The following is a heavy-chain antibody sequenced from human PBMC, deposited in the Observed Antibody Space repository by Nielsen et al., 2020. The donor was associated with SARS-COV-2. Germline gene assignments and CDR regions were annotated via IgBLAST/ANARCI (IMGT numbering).Heavy chain of an antibody. V-gene: IGHV3-64*04. CDR3: ARDGAWATVVTPDAFDI. J-gene: IGHJ3*02. CDR1: GFTFSSYA. D-gene: IGHD4-23*01. Sequence: GESLKISCSASGFTFSSYAMHWVRQAPGKGLEYVSAISSNGGSTYYADSVKGRFTISRDNSKNTLYLQMNSLRAEDTAVYYCARDGAWATVVTPDAFDIWGQGTMVTVSS. CDR2: ISSNGGST.